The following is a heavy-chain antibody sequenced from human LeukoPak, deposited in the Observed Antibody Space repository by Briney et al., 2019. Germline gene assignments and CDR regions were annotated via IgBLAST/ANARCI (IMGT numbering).Heavy chain of an antibody. CDR1: GFTFSNYN. V-gene: IGHV3-48*01. Sequence: GGSLGLSCAASGFTFSNYNMNWVRQPPGKGLQWVSYISSSSNIIYHADSVKGRFTISRDNAKNSLFLQMNSLRAEDTAVYYCARDFAREFTIDYWGQGTLVTVSS. J-gene: IGHJ4*02. D-gene: IGHD3-10*01. CDR3: ARDFAREFTIDY. CDR2: ISSSSNII.